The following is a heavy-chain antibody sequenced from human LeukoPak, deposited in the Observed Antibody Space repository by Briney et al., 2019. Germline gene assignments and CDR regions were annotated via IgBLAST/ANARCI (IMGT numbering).Heavy chain of an antibody. Sequence: SETLSLTCTVSGDSITSSSYYWAWIRQPPGKGLEWIGSVFQSVATYYNPSLQSRVTMSIDTSKNQCSLKLSSVTAADTAVYYCAREYNGTFEFWGQGTLVPVSP. CDR1: GDSITSSSYY. CDR3: AREYNGTFEF. CDR2: VFQSVAT. V-gene: IGHV4-39*01. J-gene: IGHJ4*02. D-gene: IGHD1-1*01.